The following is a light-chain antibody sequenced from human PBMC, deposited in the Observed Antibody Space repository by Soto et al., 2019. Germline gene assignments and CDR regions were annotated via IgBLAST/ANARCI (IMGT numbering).Light chain of an antibody. V-gene: IGKV3-20*01. CDR2: GAS. Sequence: EIGLTRSPGTLSLSPGERATLSCRASESVRSSSLAWYQHKPGQAPRLLISGASRRATDIPDRFSGSGSGTDFTLTIDRLEPEDFAVYYCQQYGSMWAFGQGTKVDIK. CDR1: ESVRSSS. J-gene: IGKJ1*01. CDR3: QQYGSMWA.